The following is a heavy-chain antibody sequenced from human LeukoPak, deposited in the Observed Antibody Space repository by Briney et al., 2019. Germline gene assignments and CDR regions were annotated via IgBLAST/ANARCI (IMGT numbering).Heavy chain of an antibody. V-gene: IGHV3-15*01. CDR3: TTAAALG. J-gene: IGHJ4*02. Sequence: GGSLRLSWAASGFTVSTYGMSWVRQAPGKGLEWVGRVKSETDGGTTDYAAPVKGRFVISRDDSKNMLYLQMRGLKIEDTAVYYCTTAAALGWGQGTLVTVSS. CDR1: GFTVSTYG. CDR2: VKSETDGGTT. D-gene: IGHD6-25*01.